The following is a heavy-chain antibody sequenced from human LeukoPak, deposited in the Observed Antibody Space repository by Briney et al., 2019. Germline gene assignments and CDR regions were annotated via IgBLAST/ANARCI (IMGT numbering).Heavy chain of an antibody. CDR2: IDYNGNT. D-gene: IGHD1-1*01. CDR1: GGSISSSNYC. Sequence: PSETLSLTCTVSGGSISSSNYCWGWIRQPPGKGLEWIGSIDYNGNTNYNPSLKSRVTISVDMSKNQFSLKLRSVTAADTAVYYCARVGMGTTGGRLFDFWGQGTLVTVSS. J-gene: IGHJ4*02. CDR3: ARVGMGTTGGRLFDF. V-gene: IGHV4-39*02.